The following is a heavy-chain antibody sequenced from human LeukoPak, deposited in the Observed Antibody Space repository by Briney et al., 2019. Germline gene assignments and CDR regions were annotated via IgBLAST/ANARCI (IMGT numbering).Heavy chain of an antibody. CDR3: TRHGDIVVVPAAISYYYYGMDV. D-gene: IGHD2-2*01. J-gene: IGHJ6*04. CDR2: IRSKANSYAT. V-gene: IGHV3-73*01. Sequence: PGGSLKLSCAASGFTFSGSAMHWVRQASGKGLEWVGRIRSKANSYATAYAASVKGRFTISRDDSKNTAYLQMNSLKTEDTAVYYCTRHGDIVVVPAAISYYYYGMDVWGKGTTVTVSP. CDR1: GFTFSGSA.